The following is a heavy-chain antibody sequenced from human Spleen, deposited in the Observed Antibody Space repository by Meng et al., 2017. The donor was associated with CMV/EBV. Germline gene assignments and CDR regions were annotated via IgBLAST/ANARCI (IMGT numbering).Heavy chain of an antibody. CDR1: GFSFSTYD. CDR3: ARMEDIVVGGFDY. Sequence: GESLKISCAASGFSFSTYDMSWVRQAPGKGLEWVSVIYSGGSTYYADSVKGRFTISRDNSKNTLYLQMNSLRAEDTAVYYCARMEDIVVGGFDYWGQGTLVTVSS. D-gene: IGHD2-2*01. V-gene: IGHV3-66*02. CDR2: IYSGGST. J-gene: IGHJ4*02.